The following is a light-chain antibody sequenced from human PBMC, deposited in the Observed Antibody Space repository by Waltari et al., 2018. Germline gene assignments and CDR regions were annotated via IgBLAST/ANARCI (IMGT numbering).Light chain of an antibody. Sequence: EIVLTQSPATLSLSPGERPTLSCRASQSISIFLAGYQQKAGQAPRLLIYDASNRATGIPARFSGSGSGTDFTLTITSLEPEDSAVYYCQQRSHWPSRLTFGPGTTVDIK. J-gene: IGKJ3*01. CDR2: DAS. CDR3: QQRSHWPSRLT. V-gene: IGKV3-11*01. CDR1: QSISIF.